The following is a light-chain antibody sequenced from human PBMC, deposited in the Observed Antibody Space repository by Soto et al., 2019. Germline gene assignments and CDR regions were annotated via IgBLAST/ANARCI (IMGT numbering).Light chain of an antibody. CDR2: GAS. CDR1: QSVSSSH. V-gene: IGKV3-20*01. J-gene: IGKJ4*01. CDR3: RQYGRALGFA. Sequence: VLTQSPDTLSLSPGETATLSCGASQSVSSSHIAWYQQKPAQPPRRLIYGASSRATGIPDRFSGSGSATDFTLTISRLEPEDFAVEYCRQYGRALGFAFGGG.